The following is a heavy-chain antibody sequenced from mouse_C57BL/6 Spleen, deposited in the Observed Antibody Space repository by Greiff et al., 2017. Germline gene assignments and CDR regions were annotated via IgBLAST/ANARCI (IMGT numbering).Heavy chain of an antibody. V-gene: IGHV1-55*01. J-gene: IGHJ4*01. CDR2: IYPGSGST. CDR1: GYTFTSYW. CDR3: ARSGYTNYAMDY. D-gene: IGHD2-12*01. Sequence: QVPLQQPGAELVKPGASVKMSCKASGYTFTSYWITWVKQRPGQGLEWIGDIYPGSGSTNYNEKFKSKATLTVDTSSSTAYMQLSSLTSEDSAVYYCARSGYTNYAMDYWGQGTSVTVSS.